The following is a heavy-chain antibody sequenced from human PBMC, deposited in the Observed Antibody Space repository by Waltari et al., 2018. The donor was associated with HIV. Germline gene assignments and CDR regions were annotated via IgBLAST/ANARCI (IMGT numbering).Heavy chain of an antibody. J-gene: IGHJ3*02. D-gene: IGHD4-17*01. Sequence: EVQLVESGGGLVQPGRSLRLSCTASGFTFRDFARSWVRQAPGRGLEWVGFIRSKTYGETTEYAASVKGRFTVSRDDSNTIAYLHMQSLRTEDAAIYYCTRHYGDFAAFDIWGQGTMVTVSS. CDR1: GFTFRDFA. V-gene: IGHV3-49*04. CDR2: IRSKTYGETT. CDR3: TRHYGDFAAFDI.